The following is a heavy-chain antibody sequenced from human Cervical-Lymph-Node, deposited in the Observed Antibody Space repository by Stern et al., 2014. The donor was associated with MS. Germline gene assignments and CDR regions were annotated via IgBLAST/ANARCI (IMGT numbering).Heavy chain of an antibody. CDR3: ARMRAGRIQLWLRTVDS. J-gene: IGHJ4*02. CDR2: IYYSGNT. V-gene: IGHV4-31*03. D-gene: IGHD5-18*01. Sequence: QLQLQESGPGLVKPSQTLSLTCTVSGGSISSGGYYWSWIRQHPGKGLEWIGYIYYSGNTYYNPSLQSRVTISIDTSKNQVSLEINSVNAADTAVYYCARMRAGRIQLWLRTVDSWGQGTLVTVSS. CDR1: GGSISSGGYY.